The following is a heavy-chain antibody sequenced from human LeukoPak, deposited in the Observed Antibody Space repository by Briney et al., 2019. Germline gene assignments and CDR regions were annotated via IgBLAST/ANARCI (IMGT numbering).Heavy chain of an antibody. D-gene: IGHD2-21*01. CDR3: ARVRGDYYLDY. V-gene: IGHV3-7*04. J-gene: IGHJ4*02. Sequence: PGGSLRLSCAASGFIFSSYWMTWVRQAPEKGLGWVANIKQGGSEKYYVDSVKGRFTISRDNAKNSLYLQMNSLRVEDTAVYYCARVRGDYYLDYWGQGTLVTVSS. CDR2: IKQGGSEK. CDR1: GFIFSSYW.